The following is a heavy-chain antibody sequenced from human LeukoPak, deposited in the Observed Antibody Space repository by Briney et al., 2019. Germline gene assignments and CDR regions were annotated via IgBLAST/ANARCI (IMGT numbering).Heavy chain of an antibody. V-gene: IGHV4-61*01. D-gene: IGHD3-10*01. Sequence: SQTLSLTCTVSGGSVSSGSYYWSWIRQPPGKGLEWIGYIYYSGSTNYNPSLKSRVTISVDTSKNQFSLKLSSVTAADTAVYYCARDSDGSGSYGHWGQGTLVTVSS. CDR2: IYYSGST. J-gene: IGHJ4*02. CDR1: GGSVSSGSYY. CDR3: ARDSDGSGSYGH.